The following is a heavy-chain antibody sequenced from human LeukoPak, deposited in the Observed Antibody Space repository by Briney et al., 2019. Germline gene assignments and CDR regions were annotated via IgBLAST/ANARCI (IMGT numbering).Heavy chain of an antibody. V-gene: IGHV1-46*01. CDR2: INPNDGST. CDR3: ARDLGVVGGTDY. D-gene: IGHD1-26*01. Sequence: ASVKVSCKASGYTFTSYYIHWVRQAPGQGLEWMGIINPNDGSTSYAQKFQGRVTMTRDTSTLTVHMELSSLRSEDTAVYYCARDLGVVGGTDYWGQGTLVTVSS. J-gene: IGHJ4*02. CDR1: GYTFTSYY.